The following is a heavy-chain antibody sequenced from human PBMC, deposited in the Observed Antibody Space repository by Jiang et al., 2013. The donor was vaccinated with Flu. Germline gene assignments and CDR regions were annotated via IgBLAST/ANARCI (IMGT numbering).Heavy chain of an antibody. CDR1: GYTFTSYA. CDR2: INTNTGNP. V-gene: IGHV7-4-1*02. J-gene: IGHJ3*02. CDR3: FTRVDFWSGYGGGNGDAFDI. Sequence: GYTFTSYAMNWVRQAPGQGLEWMGWINTNTGNPTYAQGFTGRFVFSLDTSVSTAYLQISSLKAEDTAVYYCFTRVDFWSGYGGGNGDAFDIWGQGTMVTVSS. D-gene: IGHD3-3*01.